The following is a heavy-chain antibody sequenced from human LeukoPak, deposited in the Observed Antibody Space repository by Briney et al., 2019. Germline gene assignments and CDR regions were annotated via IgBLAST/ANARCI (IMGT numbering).Heavy chain of an antibody. V-gene: IGHV4-59*01. D-gene: IGHD3-3*01. CDR1: GGSISSYY. CDR3: ASARYYDFWSGYSPYYMDV. J-gene: IGHJ6*03. CDR2: IYYSGST. Sequence: PSETLSLTCTVSGGSISSYYWSWIRQPPGKGLEWIGYIYYSGSTNYNPSLKSRVTISVDTSKNQFSLKLSSVTAADTAVYYCASARYYDFWSGYSPYYMDVWGKGTTVTVSS.